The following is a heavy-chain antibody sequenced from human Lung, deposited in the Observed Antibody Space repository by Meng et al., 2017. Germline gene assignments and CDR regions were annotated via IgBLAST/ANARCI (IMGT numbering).Heavy chain of an antibody. CDR3: ARGPTTMAHDFDY. CDR2: INHSGST. Sequence: QVQLPQWGAGLLKPSDSLALTCVVSGGSFSDYYWSWIRQPPGKGLEWIGEINHSGSTNHNPSLESRATISVDTSQNNLSLKLSSVTAADSAVYYCARGPTTMAHDFDYWGQGTLVTVSS. D-gene: IGHD4-11*01. J-gene: IGHJ4*02. V-gene: IGHV4-34*04. CDR1: GGSFSDYY.